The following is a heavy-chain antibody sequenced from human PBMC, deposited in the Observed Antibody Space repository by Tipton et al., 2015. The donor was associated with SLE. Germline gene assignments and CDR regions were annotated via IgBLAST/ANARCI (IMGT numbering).Heavy chain of an antibody. CDR2: IHYSGTT. CDR3: ARDRSSSSGWFDP. D-gene: IGHD6-6*01. Sequence: TLSLTCTVSGGSISGHYYSWIRQPPGKGLEWIGTIHYSGTTYYNPSLKSRVTISVDTSKNQFSLKLSSVTAADTAVYYCARDRSSSSGWFDPWGQGTLVTVSS. CDR1: GGSISGHY. J-gene: IGHJ5*02. V-gene: IGHV4-59*11.